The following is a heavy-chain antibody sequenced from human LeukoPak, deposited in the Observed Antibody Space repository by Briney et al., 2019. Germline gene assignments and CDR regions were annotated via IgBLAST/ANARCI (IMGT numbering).Heavy chain of an antibody. CDR3: ARGEYYDILTGYYYYNMDV. CDR2: ISTYNGKT. Sequence: GASVKVSCKASGYTFTSYGISWVRQSPGQGLEWMGWISTYNGKTNYAKKVQGRVTMTTDTSTSTAYMELRSLRSDDTAVYYCARGEYYDILTGYYYYNMDVWGKGTTVIVSS. D-gene: IGHD3-9*01. CDR1: GYTFTSYG. J-gene: IGHJ6*04. V-gene: IGHV1-18*01.